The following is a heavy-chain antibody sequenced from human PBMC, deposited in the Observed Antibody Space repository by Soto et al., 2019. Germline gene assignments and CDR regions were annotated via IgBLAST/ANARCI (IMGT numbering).Heavy chain of an antibody. D-gene: IGHD3-3*01. J-gene: IGHJ4*02. Sequence: EVQLVESGGGLVQPGGALRLSCAASGFTFSSYWMHWVRQAPGKGLVWVSRINSDGSSTSYAASVKGRFTISRDNAKNTLYLQMNSLGAEDTAVYYCATKNYAFWSGKDSEGYYFDYWGQGTLVTVSS. V-gene: IGHV3-74*01. CDR3: ATKNYAFWSGKDSEGYYFDY. CDR2: INSDGSST. CDR1: GFTFSSYW.